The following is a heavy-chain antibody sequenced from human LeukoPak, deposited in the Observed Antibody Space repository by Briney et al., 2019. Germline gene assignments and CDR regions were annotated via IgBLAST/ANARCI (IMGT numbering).Heavy chain of an antibody. D-gene: IGHD3-10*01. V-gene: IGHV4-31*03. CDR1: GGSNSSGGYY. Sequence: SETLSLTCTVSGGSNSSGGYYWSWIRQHPGKGLEWIGYIYYSGSTYYNPSLKSRVTISVDTSKNQFSLKLSSVTAADTAVYYCARDRRVVRGGHGMDVWGQGTTVTVSS. CDR2: IYYSGST. J-gene: IGHJ6*02. CDR3: ARDRRVVRGGHGMDV.